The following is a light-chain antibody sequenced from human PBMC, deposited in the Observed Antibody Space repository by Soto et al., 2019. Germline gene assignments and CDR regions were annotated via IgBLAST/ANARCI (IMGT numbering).Light chain of an antibody. Sequence: EIGMTQSPATLSVSPGERATLSCRASQSVSSDLSWYQHKPGQSPRLLIYGASTRATGIPARFSGSGSGTEFTLTISSLQSEDFAVYYCQQYNNWPLPFGQGTRLEI. J-gene: IGKJ5*01. V-gene: IGKV3-15*01. CDR2: GAS. CDR3: QQYNNWPLP. CDR1: QSVSSD.